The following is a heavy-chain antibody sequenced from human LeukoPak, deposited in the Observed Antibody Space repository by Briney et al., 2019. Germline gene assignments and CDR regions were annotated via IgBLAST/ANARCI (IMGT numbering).Heavy chain of an antibody. CDR3: ARDRRRYSYGYFDY. CDR1: GFTFSSYG. V-gene: IGHV3-30*06. CDR2: ISYDGSNK. Sequence: GGSLRLSCAASGFTFSSYGMHWVRQAPGKGLEGVAVISYDGSNKYYADSVKGRFAISRDNSKNTLYLQMNSLRAEDTAVYYCARDRRRYSYGYFDYWGQGTLVTVSS. J-gene: IGHJ4*02. D-gene: IGHD5-18*01.